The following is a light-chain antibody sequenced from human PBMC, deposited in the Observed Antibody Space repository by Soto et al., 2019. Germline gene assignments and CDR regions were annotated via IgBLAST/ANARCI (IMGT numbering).Light chain of an antibody. CDR3: MQALQTPWT. J-gene: IGKJ1*01. CDR1: QGLLHSSGHTY. CDR2: LGS. V-gene: IGKV2-28*01. Sequence: DIVMTQSPLSLAVAPGEPASISCRSSQGLLHSSGHTYLDWYLQKPGQSPQLLIYLGSNRASGVPDRFSGSGSGTDFTLKISRVEAEDVGVYYCMQALQTPWTFGQGTKVEIK.